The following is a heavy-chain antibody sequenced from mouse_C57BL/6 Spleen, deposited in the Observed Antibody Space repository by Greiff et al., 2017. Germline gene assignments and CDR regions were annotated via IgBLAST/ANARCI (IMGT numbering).Heavy chain of an antibody. CDR3: ARPGGNYLYYFAY. V-gene: IGHV1-61*01. CDR2: IYPSDSET. CDR1: GYTFTSYW. D-gene: IGHD2-1*01. Sequence: QVQLQQPGAELVRPGSSVKLSCKASGYTFTSYWMDWVKQRPGQGLEWIGNIYPSDSETHYNHKFKDKATLTVDKSSSTAYMQLSSLTSEDSAVYYCARPGGNYLYYFAYWGQGTTLTVSS. J-gene: IGHJ2*01.